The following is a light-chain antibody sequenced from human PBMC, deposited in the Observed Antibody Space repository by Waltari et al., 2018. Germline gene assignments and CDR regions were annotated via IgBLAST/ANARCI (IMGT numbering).Light chain of an antibody. CDR2: DAS. Sequence: EIVLTQSPAILSLSPGERATLSCRPSQGVTNYLSWYQLKPGQAPRLLIYDASNRATGIPTRFSGSGSGTDFTLTISSLEPEDFAVYYCQQRTSWPYTFGQGTKLEIK. J-gene: IGKJ2*01. V-gene: IGKV3-11*01. CDR1: QGVTNY. CDR3: QQRTSWPYT.